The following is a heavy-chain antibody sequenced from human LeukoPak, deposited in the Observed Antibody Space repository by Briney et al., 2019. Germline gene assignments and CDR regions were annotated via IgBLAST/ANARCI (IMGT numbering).Heavy chain of an antibody. CDR1: GYTFTGYY. CDR3: ARGAVVVVPAANAYYYYYYMDV. Sequence: GASVKVSCKASGYTFTGYYMHWVRQAPGQGLEWMGWINPNSGGTNYAQKFQGRVTMTRDTSISTAYMELSRLRSDDTAVYYCARGAVVVVPAANAYYYYYYMDVWGKGTTVTIFS. J-gene: IGHJ6*03. V-gene: IGHV1-2*02. CDR2: INPNSGGT. D-gene: IGHD2-2*01.